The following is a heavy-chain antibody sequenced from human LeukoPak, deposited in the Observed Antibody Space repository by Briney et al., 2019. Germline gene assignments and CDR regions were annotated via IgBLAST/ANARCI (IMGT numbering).Heavy chain of an antibody. V-gene: IGHV3-23*01. Sequence: PGGSLRLSCAVSGFTFSSYAMTWVRQAPGKGLEWVSAISASGGTHYADSVKGRFTISRDNSKNTLYLQMGSLRAEDMAVYYCARVRYSGTIGLDYWGQGTLVTVSS. D-gene: IGHD5-12*01. J-gene: IGHJ4*02. CDR3: ARVRYSGTIGLDY. CDR2: ISASGGT. CDR1: GFTFSSYA.